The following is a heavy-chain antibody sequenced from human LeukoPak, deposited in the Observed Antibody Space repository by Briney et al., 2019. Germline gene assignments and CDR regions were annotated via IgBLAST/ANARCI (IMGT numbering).Heavy chain of an antibody. J-gene: IGHJ5*02. V-gene: IGHV3-11*04. CDR1: GFTFSDYY. CDR3: ARDIFSSSGPSTFDP. CDR2: ISSSGSTI. Sequence: GGSLRLSCAASGFTFSDYYTSWIRQAPGKGLEWVSYISSSGSTIYYADSVKGRFTISRDNAKNSLYLQMNSLRAEDTAVYYCARDIFSSSGPSTFDPWGQGTLVTVSS. D-gene: IGHD6-6*01.